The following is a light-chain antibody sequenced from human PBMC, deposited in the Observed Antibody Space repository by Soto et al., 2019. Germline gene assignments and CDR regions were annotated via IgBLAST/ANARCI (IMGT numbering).Light chain of an antibody. CDR2: SAS. CDR1: QSVSGNC. V-gene: IGKV3-20*01. CDR3: RQYCTSPQT. J-gene: IGKJ3*01. Sequence: EIVLTQSPGTLSLSPGERATLSCRASQSVSGNCLAWYQHKPGQAPRLLIYSASNRATDIPDRFSGSGAATDCTLAISSLQPEVCAVYSGRQYCTSPQTFGPGTKVDI.